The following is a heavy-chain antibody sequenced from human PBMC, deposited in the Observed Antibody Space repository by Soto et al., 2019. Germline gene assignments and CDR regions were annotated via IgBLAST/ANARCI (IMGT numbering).Heavy chain of an antibody. Sequence: GGSLRLSCAASGLTVSSNYMSWARHATGQGLEGVSGIYIGGSTYYADSVKGRFTISRDNSKNTLYLQMNSLRAEDTAVYYCARNPSRESKDLERGAADSPYYYYGMDVWGQGTTVTVSS. J-gene: IGHJ6*02. D-gene: IGHD6-13*01. CDR1: GLTVSSNY. CDR3: ARNPSRESKDLERGAADSPYYYYGMDV. CDR2: IYIGGST. V-gene: IGHV3-53*01.